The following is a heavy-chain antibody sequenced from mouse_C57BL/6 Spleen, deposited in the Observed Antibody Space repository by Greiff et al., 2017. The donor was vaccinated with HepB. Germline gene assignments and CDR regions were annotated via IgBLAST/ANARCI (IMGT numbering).Heavy chain of an antibody. Sequence: SGAELARPGASVKLSCKASGYTFTSYGISWVKQRTGQGLEWIGEIYPRSGNTYYNEKFKGKATLTADKSSSTAYMELRSLTSEDSAVYFCARGATVVATDYAMDYWGQGTSVTVSS. CDR1: GYTFTSYG. CDR2: IYPRSGNT. D-gene: IGHD1-1*01. CDR3: ARGATVVATDYAMDY. V-gene: IGHV1-81*01. J-gene: IGHJ4*01.